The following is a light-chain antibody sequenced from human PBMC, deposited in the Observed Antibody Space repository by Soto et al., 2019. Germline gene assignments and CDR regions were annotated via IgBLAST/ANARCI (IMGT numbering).Light chain of an antibody. CDR2: GAS. CDR3: QQYGGLPRT. Sequence: EIVLTQSPGTLSLSPGERATLSCRASQSVSNNYLAWYQQKPGQAPRLLIYGASSRATGIPDRFSGSGSGTEFTLTISRLEPEDFAVFYCQQYGGLPRTFGQGTRVEIK. CDR1: QSVSNNY. V-gene: IGKV3-20*01. J-gene: IGKJ1*01.